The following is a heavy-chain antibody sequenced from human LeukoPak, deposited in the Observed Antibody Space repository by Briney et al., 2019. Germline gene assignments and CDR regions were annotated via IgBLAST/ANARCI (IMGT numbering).Heavy chain of an antibody. V-gene: IGHV3-30*18. Sequence: PGGSLRLSCAASGFTFSSYGMHWVRQAPGKGLEWVAVISYDGSNKYYADSVKGRFTISRDNSKNTLYLQMNSLRAEDTAVYYCAKDVDSSGCSERVPDYWGQGTLVTVSS. CDR2: ISYDGSNK. CDR3: AKDVDSSGCSERVPDY. D-gene: IGHD3-22*01. CDR1: GFTFSSYG. J-gene: IGHJ4*02.